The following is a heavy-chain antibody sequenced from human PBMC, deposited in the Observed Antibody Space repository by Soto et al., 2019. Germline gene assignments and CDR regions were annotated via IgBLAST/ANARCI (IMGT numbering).Heavy chain of an antibody. CDR2: INPSDGTT. D-gene: IGHD3-10*01. V-gene: IGHV1-46*01. CDR3: ARTITMGPGLMGRPLDY. J-gene: IGHJ4*02. CDR1: GYTFTTYY. Sequence: QVQLVQSGAEVKKPGASVKVSCKASGYTFTTYYIHWVRQAPGQGLQWIGIINPSDGTTFYAQNFLGRVTVTRDTSTSTEYMELTRLRAEDTAVYYCARTITMGPGLMGRPLDYWGQGTLVSVSS.